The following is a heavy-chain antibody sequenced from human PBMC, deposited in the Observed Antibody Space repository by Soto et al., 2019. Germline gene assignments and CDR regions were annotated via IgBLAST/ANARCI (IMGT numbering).Heavy chain of an antibody. CDR3: ARNRDRPWFDP. CDR1: GGSICSSSYD. J-gene: IGHJ5*02. Sequence: PSETLSLSCTVSGGSICSSSYDWSWIRQPPGKGLEWIGYIYYSGSTNYNPSLKSRVTISVDTSKNQFSLKLSSVTAADTAVYYCARNRDRPWFDPWGQGTLVTVSS. CDR2: IYYSGST. V-gene: IGHV4-61*05.